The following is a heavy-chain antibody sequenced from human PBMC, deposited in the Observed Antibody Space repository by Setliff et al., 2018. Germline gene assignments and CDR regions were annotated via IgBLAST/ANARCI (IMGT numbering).Heavy chain of an antibody. CDR2: ISGSGVST. J-gene: IGHJ6*02. D-gene: IGHD3-22*01. CDR3: ARDLTTMNQKDYYYYGMDV. Sequence: PGGSLRLSCAASGFTFSSYAMSWVRQAPGKGLEWVSAISGSGVSTYYADSVKGRFTISRDNSKNTLYLQMNSLRAEDTAVYYCARDLTTMNQKDYYYYGMDVWGQGTTVTVSS. CDR1: GFTFSSYA. V-gene: IGHV3-23*01.